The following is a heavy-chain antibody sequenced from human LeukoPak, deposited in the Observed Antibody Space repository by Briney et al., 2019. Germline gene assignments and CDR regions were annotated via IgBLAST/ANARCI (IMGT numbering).Heavy chain of an antibody. J-gene: IGHJ5*02. V-gene: IGHV3-64*01. CDR2: ISSDGGST. CDR3: ARSSLSEGANWFDP. Sequence: GSLRLSCAASGFTFSSYAMHWVRQAPGRGLEYVSSISSDGGSTYYANSVKGRFTISRDNSKNTLYLQMGSLRDEDMAVYYCARSSLSEGANWFDPWGQGTLVAVSS. D-gene: IGHD1-26*01. CDR1: GFTFSSYA.